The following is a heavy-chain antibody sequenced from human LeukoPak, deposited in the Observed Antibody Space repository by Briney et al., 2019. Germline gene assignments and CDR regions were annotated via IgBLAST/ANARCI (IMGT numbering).Heavy chain of an antibody. D-gene: IGHD2-2*01. CDR3: ARMRKQTPAFDY. J-gene: IGHJ4*02. CDR1: GGTFSSYA. Sequence: GSSVKVSCKASGGTFSSYAISWVRQSPGQGLEWMGGIIPIFGTANYAQKFQGRVTITTDESTSTAYMELSSLRSEDTAVYYCARMRKQTPAFDYWGQGTLVTVSS. V-gene: IGHV1-69*05. CDR2: IIPIFGTA.